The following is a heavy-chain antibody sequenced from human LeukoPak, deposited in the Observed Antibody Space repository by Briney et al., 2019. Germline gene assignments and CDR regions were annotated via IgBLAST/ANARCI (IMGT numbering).Heavy chain of an antibody. CDR1: GFTFSTYG. CDR3: AKDERNWNYNLASQTYD. Sequence: GGSLRLSCAASGFTFSTYGMHWVRQAPGQRLEWVAFIRYDGSNQYYPDSVKGRFTVSRDNSKNTLYLQMSSLRAEDTAVYYCAKDERNWNYNLASQTYDWGQGTLVTVSS. CDR2: IRYDGSNQ. J-gene: IGHJ4*02. D-gene: IGHD1-7*01. V-gene: IGHV3-30*02.